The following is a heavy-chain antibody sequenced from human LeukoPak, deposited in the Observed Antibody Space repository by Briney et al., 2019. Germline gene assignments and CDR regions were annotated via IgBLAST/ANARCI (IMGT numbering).Heavy chain of an antibody. V-gene: IGHV1-8*01. J-gene: IGHJ4*02. CDR3: ARGPIYGSGSFFKL. CDR1: GYTFTSYD. D-gene: IGHD3-10*01. CDR2: MNPNSGNT. Sequence: ASVKVSCKASGYTFTSYDINWVRQATGQGLEWMGWMNPNSGNTGYAQKFQGRVTMTRNTSISTAYMELGSLRSEDTAVYYCARGPIYGSGSFFKLWGQGTLATVSS.